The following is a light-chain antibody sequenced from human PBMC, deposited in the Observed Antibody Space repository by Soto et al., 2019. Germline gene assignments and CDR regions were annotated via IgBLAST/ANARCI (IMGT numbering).Light chain of an antibody. CDR2: SDN. CDR1: TSNIGTHT. Sequence: QSVLTQSPSASGTPGQRVSISCSGSTSNIGTHTVNWYQHVPGTAPKLLIYSDNQRPSAVPGRFSGSKSGTSASLAISGLLCEDEADYYCATWDDSLNVVFGGGTKLTVL. V-gene: IGLV1-44*01. J-gene: IGLJ2*01. CDR3: ATWDDSLNVV.